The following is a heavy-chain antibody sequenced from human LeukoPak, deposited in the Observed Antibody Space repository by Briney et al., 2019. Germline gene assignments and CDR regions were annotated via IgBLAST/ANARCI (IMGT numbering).Heavy chain of an antibody. J-gene: IGHJ4*02. CDR3: ARGKGGTGFDY. CDR2: TYYRSKWYN. D-gene: IGHD1-26*01. V-gene: IGHV6-1*01. CDR1: GDSVSSNSAV. Sequence: SRTLSLTCAISGDSVSSNSAVWNWIRQSPSRGLEWLGRTYYRSKWYNDYAVSVRSRITINSDTSKNHFSLQLNSVTPEDTAVYYCARGKGGTGFDYWGQGTLVTVSS.